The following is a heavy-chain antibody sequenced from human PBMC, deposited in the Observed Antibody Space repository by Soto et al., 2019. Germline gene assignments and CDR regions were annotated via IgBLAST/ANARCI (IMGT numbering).Heavy chain of an antibody. J-gene: IGHJ6*02. V-gene: IGHV4-31*03. D-gene: IGHD2-2*02. CDR1: GGSISSGGYY. CDR3: ARARGSCSSTSCYRTHYYYYYGMDV. Sequence: PSETLSLTCTVSGGSISSGGYYWSWIRQHPGKGLEWIGYIYYSGSTYYNPSLKSRVTISVDTSKNQFSLKLSSVTAADTAVYYCARARGSCSSTSCYRTHYYYYYGMDVWGQGTTVTVS. CDR2: IYYSGST.